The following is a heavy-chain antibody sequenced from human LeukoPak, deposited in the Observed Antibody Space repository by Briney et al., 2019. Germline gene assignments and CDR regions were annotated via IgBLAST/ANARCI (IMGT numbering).Heavy chain of an antibody. Sequence: PGGSLRLSRAASGFTFSSYAMHWVRQAPGKGLEWVSGISWNSGSIGYADSVKGRFTISRDNAKNSLYLQMNSLRAEDTALYYCARGIAVAVGSHFDYWGQGTLVTVSS. CDR3: ARGIAVAVGSHFDY. J-gene: IGHJ4*02. V-gene: IGHV3-9*01. D-gene: IGHD6-19*01. CDR2: ISWNSGSI. CDR1: GFTFSSYA.